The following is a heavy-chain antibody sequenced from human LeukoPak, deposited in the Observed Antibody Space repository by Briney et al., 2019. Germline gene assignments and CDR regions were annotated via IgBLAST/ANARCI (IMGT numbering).Heavy chain of an antibody. Sequence: ASVKVSCKASGYTFTSYGISWVRQAPGQGLEWMGWISAYNGNTNYAQRLQGRVTMTTDTSTSTAYMELSSLRSEDTAVYYCARWGQNYDILTGYYKGFDYWGQGTLVTVSS. D-gene: IGHD3-9*01. CDR2: ISAYNGNT. J-gene: IGHJ4*02. CDR1: GYTFTSYG. V-gene: IGHV1-18*01. CDR3: ARWGQNYDILTGYYKGFDY.